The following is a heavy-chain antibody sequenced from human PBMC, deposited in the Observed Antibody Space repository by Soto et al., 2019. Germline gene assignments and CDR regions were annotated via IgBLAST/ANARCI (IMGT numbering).Heavy chain of an antibody. CDR2: IIPIFGTA. V-gene: IGHV1-69*12. D-gene: IGHD3-16*01. Sequence: QVQLVQSGAEVKKPGSSVKVSCKASGGTFSSYAISWVRQAPGQGLEWMGGIIPIFGTADYAQKFQGRVAXTADACTSTAYMELSSLRSEDTAVYYCASAWGPSYYYGMDVWGQGTTVTVSS. J-gene: IGHJ6*02. CDR1: GGTFSSYA. CDR3: ASAWGPSYYYGMDV.